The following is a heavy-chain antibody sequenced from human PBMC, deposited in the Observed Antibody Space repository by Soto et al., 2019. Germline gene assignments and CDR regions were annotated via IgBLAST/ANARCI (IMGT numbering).Heavy chain of an antibody. CDR1: GYTFTGYY. CDR2: INPNSGGT. D-gene: IGHD5-12*01. J-gene: IGHJ5*02. V-gene: IGHV1-2*04. CDR3: AREGERGYSGYDSPWFDP. Sequence: ASVKVSCKASGYTFTGYYMHWVRQAPGQGLEWMGWINPNSGGTNYAQKFQGWVTMTRDTSISTAYMELSRLRSDDTAVYYCAREGERGYSGYDSPWFDPWGQGTLVTVSS.